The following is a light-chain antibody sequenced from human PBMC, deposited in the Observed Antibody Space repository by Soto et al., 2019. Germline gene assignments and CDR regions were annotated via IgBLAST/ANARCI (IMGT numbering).Light chain of an antibody. CDR3: QYYYSAPYT. CDR1: QGISNY. J-gene: IGKJ2*01. Sequence: DIQMTQSPSSLSASVGDRVTITCRASQGISNYLAWYQQKPGKVPTLLIYAASTLQSGVPSRFRASGSGTDFTLTIYSLQPEDVATYYCQYYYSAPYTFGQGTKLEIK. CDR2: AAS. V-gene: IGKV1-27*01.